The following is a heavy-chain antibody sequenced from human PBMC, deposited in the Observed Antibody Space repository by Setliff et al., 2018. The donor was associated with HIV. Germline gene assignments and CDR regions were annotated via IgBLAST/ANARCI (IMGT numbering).Heavy chain of an antibody. CDR1: GYTFTSSD. V-gene: IGHV1-8*02. Sequence: ASVKVSCKASGYTFTSSDIYWVRQATGQGLEWMGWVNPKSGNTGYAQKFQGRVIMTRDTSISTVYMELRSLRSEDTAVYYCARGAWYTSGWHSSRYMDVWGRGTTVTVSS. D-gene: IGHD6-25*01. CDR2: VNPKSGNT. CDR3: ARGAWYTSGWHSSRYMDV. J-gene: IGHJ6*03.